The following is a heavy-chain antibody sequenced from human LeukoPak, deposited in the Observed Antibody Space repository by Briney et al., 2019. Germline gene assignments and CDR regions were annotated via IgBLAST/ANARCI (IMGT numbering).Heavy chain of an antibody. J-gene: IGHJ4*02. CDR2: ISESSRTI. Sequence: PGGSLRLSCAASGFAFSSYSMNWVRQAPGKGLEWVSFISESSRTIYYADSAKGRFTISRDNAKNSLYLLMNSLRAEDTAIYYCARDWRTGTTFDWGQGTLVTVSS. D-gene: IGHD1-1*01. V-gene: IGHV3-48*01. CDR3: ARDWRTGTTFD. CDR1: GFAFSSYS.